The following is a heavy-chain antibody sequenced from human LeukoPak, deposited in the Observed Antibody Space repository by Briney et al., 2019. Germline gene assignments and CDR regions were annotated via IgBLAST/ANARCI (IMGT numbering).Heavy chain of an antibody. CDR3: AKDGGEYSSSPTYFDY. CDR1: GFTFSSHA. V-gene: IGHV3-23*01. J-gene: IGHJ4*02. CDR2: ISGSGGST. D-gene: IGHD6-6*01. Sequence: GGSLRLSCAASGFTFSSHAMSWVRQAPGKGLEWVSAISGSGGSTYYADSVKGRSTISRDNSKNTLYLQMNSLRAEDTAVYYCAKDGGEYSSSPTYFDYWGQGTLVTVSS.